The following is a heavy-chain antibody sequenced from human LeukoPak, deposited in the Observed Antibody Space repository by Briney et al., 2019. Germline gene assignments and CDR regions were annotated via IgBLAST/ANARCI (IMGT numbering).Heavy chain of an antibody. J-gene: IGHJ6*02. V-gene: IGHV1-18*01. CDR1: GYTFTSYG. CDR2: ISAYNGNT. Sequence: ASVKVSCKASGYTFTSYGISWVRQAPGQGLEWMGWISAYNGNTNYAQKLQGRVTMTTDTSTSTAYMELRSLRSDDTAVYYCARGRITIFGVVIVPDYYYGMDVRGQGTTVTVS. CDR3: ARGRITIFGVVIVPDYYYGMDV. D-gene: IGHD3-3*01.